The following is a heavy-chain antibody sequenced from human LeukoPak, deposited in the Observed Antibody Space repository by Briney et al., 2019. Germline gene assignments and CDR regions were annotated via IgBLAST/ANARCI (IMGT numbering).Heavy chain of an antibody. V-gene: IGHV3-7*01. J-gene: IGHJ4*02. Sequence: PGGSLRLSCAASGFTFSNAWMSWVRQAPGKGLEWVANIKQDGNEKYYVDSVKGRFTISRDNAKNSVYLQMNSLRAEDTAVYCARGDLGQGTVVTVSS. CDR1: GFTFSNAW. CDR3: ARGD. CDR2: IKQDGNEK.